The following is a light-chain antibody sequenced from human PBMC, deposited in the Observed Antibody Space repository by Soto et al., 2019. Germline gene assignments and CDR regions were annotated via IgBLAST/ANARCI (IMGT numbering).Light chain of an antibody. V-gene: IGLV1-44*01. Sequence: QSVLTQPPSASGAPGQRVTVSCSGSSSNIGSNTVNWYQHLPGTAPKLLIYNNNQRPSGVPDRVSGSKSGTSASLAISGLQSEDEADYFCAAWDDSLDVLIFGGGTQLTVL. J-gene: IGLJ2*01. CDR2: NNN. CDR3: AAWDDSLDVLI. CDR1: SSNIGSNT.